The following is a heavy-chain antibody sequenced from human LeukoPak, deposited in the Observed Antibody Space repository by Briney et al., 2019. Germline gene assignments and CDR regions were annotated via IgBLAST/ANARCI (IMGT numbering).Heavy chain of an antibody. D-gene: IGHD3-16*01. J-gene: IGHJ6*02. CDR3: ARGGGLDV. CDR1: GFTFSSYD. V-gene: IGHV3-7*03. Sequence: GGSLRLSCAASGFTFSSYDMNWVRQAPGKGLEWVASINHNGNVNYYVDSVKGRFTISGDNAKNSLYLRMSNLRAEDTAVYFCARGGGLDVWGQGATVTVSS. CDR2: INHNGNVN.